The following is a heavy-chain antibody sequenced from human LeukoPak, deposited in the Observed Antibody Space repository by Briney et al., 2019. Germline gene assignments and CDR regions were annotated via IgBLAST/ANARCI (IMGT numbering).Heavy chain of an antibody. V-gene: IGHV1-69*02. J-gene: IGHJ6*02. CDR2: IIPMRSIT. D-gene: IGHD3-22*01. CDR1: GGDFNSHI. Sequence: SVKVSCKASGGDFNSHIINWVRQAPGQGLEWMGRIIPMRSITNYAHKFQGRVTMTTDTSTSTAYMELRSLRSDDTAVYYCARYDYYYDSSGYSRYGMDVWGQGTTVTVSS. CDR3: ARYDYYYDSSGYSRYGMDV.